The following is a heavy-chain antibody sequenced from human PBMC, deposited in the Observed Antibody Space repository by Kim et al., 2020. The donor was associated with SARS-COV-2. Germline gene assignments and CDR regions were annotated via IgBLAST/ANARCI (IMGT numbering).Heavy chain of an antibody. CDR2: ISYDGSNK. Sequence: GGSLRLSCAASGFTFSSYGMHWVRQAPGKGLEWVAVISYDGSNKYYADSVKGRFTISRDNSKNTLYLQMNSLRAEDTAVYYCAKVRSHSSWTQYYFYYYG. D-gene: IGHD6-13*01. J-gene: IGHJ6*01. CDR3: AKVRSHSSWTQYYFYYYG. CDR1: GFTFSSYG. V-gene: IGHV3-30*18.